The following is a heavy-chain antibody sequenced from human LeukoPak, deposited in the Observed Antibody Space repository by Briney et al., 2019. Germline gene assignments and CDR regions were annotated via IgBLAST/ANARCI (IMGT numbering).Heavy chain of an antibody. CDR3: ARDRGYFQH. D-gene: IGHD5-24*01. V-gene: IGHV4-59*01. CDR1: SGSISSYY. Sequence: SETLSLTCTVSSGSISSYYWSWIRQPPGKGLEWIGYIYYSGSTNYNPSLKSRVTISVDTSKNQFSLKLSSVTAADTAVYYCARDRGYFQHWGQGTLVTVSS. J-gene: IGHJ1*01. CDR2: IYYSGST.